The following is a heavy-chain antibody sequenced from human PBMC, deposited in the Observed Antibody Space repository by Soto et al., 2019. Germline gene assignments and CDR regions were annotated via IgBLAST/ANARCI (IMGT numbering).Heavy chain of an antibody. J-gene: IGHJ4*02. D-gene: IGHD3-22*01. V-gene: IGHV1-69*01. CDR2: IIPIFGTA. CDR1: GGTFSSYA. CDR3: AREGASGSHIGY. Sequence: QVQMVQSGAEVKKPGSSVKVSCKASGGTFSSYAISWVRQAPGQGLEWMGGIIPIFGTANYAQKFQGRVTITADEATSTAYMALSSLRSEDTAVYYCAREGASGSHIGYWGQGTLVTVSS.